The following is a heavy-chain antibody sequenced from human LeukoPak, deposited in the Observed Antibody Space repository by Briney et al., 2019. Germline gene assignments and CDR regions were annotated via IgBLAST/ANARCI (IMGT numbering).Heavy chain of an antibody. CDR2: IYYSGST. CDR3: ARGVAVAATLDY. CDR1: GGSISSGGYY. Sequence: SQTLSLTCTVSGGSISSGGYYWSWIRQHPGTGLEWIGYIYYSGSTYYNSSLKSRVTISVDTSKNQFSLKLSSVTAADTAVYYCARGVAVAATLDYWGQGTLVTVSS. V-gene: IGHV4-31*03. J-gene: IGHJ4*02. D-gene: IGHD2-15*01.